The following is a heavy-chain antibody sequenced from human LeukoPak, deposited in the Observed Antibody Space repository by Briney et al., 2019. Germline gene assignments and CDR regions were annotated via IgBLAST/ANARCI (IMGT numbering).Heavy chain of an antibody. CDR1: GGSVSSGSYY. J-gene: IGHJ5*02. Sequence: PSETLSLTCTVSGGSVSSGSYYWSWIRQPPGKGLEWIGYIYYSGSTNYNPSLKSRVTISVDTSKNQFSLKLSSVTAADTAVYYCARGAHISQWLPRVDNWFDPWDQGTLVTVSS. CDR2: IYYSGST. V-gene: IGHV4-61*01. CDR3: ARGAHISQWLPRVDNWFDP. D-gene: IGHD6-19*01.